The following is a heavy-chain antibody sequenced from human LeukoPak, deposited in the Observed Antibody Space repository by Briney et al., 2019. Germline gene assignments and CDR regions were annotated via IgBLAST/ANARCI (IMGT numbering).Heavy chain of an antibody. CDR1: GGSFSGYY. J-gene: IGHJ4*02. D-gene: IGHD3-22*01. CDR3: ARGPYYYDSSGLDY. CDR2: INHSGST. V-gene: IGHV4-34*01. Sequence: PSETLSLSCAVYGGSFSGYYWSWIRQPPGKGLEWIGEINHSGSTNYNPSLKSRVTISVDTSKNQFSLKLSSVTAADTAVYYCARGPYYYDSSGLDYWGQGTLVTVSS.